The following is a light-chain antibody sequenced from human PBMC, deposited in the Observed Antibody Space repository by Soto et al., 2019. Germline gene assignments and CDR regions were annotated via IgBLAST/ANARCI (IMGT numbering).Light chain of an antibody. J-gene: IGKJ5*01. CDR3: QQSYTPPIS. V-gene: IGKV1-39*01. CDR1: ERISTF. CDR2: AAS. Sequence: DIQMTQSPSSLSASVRESFTITCRTTERISTFLNWYQQKPGKAPKLLISAASSLQSGVPSRFSGSGSGTDFSLTINSLQPEDFATYYCQQSYTPPISFGQGTRLEIK.